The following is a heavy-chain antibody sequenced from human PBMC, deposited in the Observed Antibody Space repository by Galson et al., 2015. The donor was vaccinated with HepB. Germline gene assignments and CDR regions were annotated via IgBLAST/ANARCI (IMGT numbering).Heavy chain of an antibody. CDR1: GFTFSSYG. D-gene: IGHD1-26*01. Sequence: LRLSCAASGFTFSSYGMHWVRQAPGKGLEWVAVIWYDGSNKHYADSVKGRFTISRDNSKNTLYLQMNSLRAEDTAVYYCARASGGRFDYWGRGTLVTVSS. CDR2: IWYDGSNK. J-gene: IGHJ4*02. CDR3: ARASGGRFDY. V-gene: IGHV3-33*01.